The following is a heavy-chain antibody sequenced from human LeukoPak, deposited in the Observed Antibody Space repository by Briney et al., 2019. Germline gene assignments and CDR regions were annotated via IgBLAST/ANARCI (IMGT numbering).Heavy chain of an antibody. Sequence: PSETLPLTCTVSGGSISSSSYYWGWIRQPPGKGLEWIGSIYYSGSTYYNPSLKSRVTISVDTSKNQFSLKLSSVTAADTAVYYCARITLYSSGWYYFDYWGQGTLVTVSS. CDR2: IYYSGST. V-gene: IGHV4-39*01. J-gene: IGHJ4*02. D-gene: IGHD6-19*01. CDR3: ARITLYSSGWYYFDY. CDR1: GGSISSSSYY.